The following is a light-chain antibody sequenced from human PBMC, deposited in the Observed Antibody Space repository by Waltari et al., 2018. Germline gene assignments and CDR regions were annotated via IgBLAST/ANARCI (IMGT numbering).Light chain of an antibody. V-gene: IGKV1-5*03. J-gene: IGKJ1*01. CDR2: KAS. CDR3: QQNNVFPWT. Sequence: TCRASQSSSTWLAWYQQKPGKAPKLLIYKASRLESGVPSRFSGSGSGIEFTLTISSLQPDDFATYYCQQNNVFPWTFGQGTKVEIK. CDR1: QSSSTW.